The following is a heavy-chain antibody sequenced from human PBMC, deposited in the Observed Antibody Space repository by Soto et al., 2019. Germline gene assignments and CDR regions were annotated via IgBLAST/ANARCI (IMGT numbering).Heavy chain of an antibody. V-gene: IGHV3-20*04. D-gene: IGHD7-27*01. CDR3: ARGWTGDLGYYYGMDV. J-gene: IGHJ6*02. CDR1: GFTFDDYG. CDR2: INWNGGST. Sequence: GGSLRLSCAASGFTFDDYGMSWVRQAPGKGLEWVSGINWNGGSTGYADSVKGRFTISRDNAKNSLYLQMNSLRAEDTALYYCARGWTGDLGYYYGMDVWGQGTTVTVSS.